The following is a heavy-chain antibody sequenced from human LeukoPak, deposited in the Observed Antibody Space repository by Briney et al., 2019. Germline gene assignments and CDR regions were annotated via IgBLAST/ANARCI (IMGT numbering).Heavy chain of an antibody. V-gene: IGHV3-23*01. D-gene: IGHD3-22*01. CDR1: GFTFSSYA. Sequence: PGGSLRLSCAASGFTFSSYAMSWVRQAPGKGLEWVSAISGSGGSTYYADPVKGRCTISRDNLKNVLYLQMNSLKVEDTALYYCARGLFLSGYLDAFDIWGQGTVVTVSS. CDR2: ISGSGGST. J-gene: IGHJ3*02. CDR3: ARGLFLSGYLDAFDI.